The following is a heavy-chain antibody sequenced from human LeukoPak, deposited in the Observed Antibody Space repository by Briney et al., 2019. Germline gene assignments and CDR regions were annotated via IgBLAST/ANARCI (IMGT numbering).Heavy chain of an antibody. V-gene: IGHV4-59*12. CDR3: ARGRKYSSSWSFQH. Sequence: SETLSLTCTVSGGSISSYYWSWIRQPPGKGLEWIGYIYYSGSTNYNPSLKSRVTISVDTSKNQFSLKLSSVTAADTAVYYCARGRKYSSSWSFQHWGQGTLVTVSS. J-gene: IGHJ1*01. CDR2: IYYSGST. D-gene: IGHD6-13*01. CDR1: GGSISSYY.